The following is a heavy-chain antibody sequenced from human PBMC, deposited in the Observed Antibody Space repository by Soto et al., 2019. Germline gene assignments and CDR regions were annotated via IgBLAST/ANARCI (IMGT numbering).Heavy chain of an antibody. D-gene: IGHD2-15*01. V-gene: IGHV3-23*01. CDR3: AKRATTVPTPGNYFDC. J-gene: IGHJ4*02. CDR2: LTPAGTT. CDR1: GFSFSDYS. Sequence: EVQLLESGGGLVQPGGSLRLSCAASGFSFSDYSMTWVRQAPGRGLEWVSTLTPAGTTFYADSVKGRLTISRDNYRNTLSLQMYNLRAEDTARYYCAKRATTVPTPGNYFDCWGQGTLVTVSS.